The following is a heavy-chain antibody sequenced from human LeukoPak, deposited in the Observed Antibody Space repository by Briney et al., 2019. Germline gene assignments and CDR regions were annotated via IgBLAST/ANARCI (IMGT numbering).Heavy chain of an antibody. D-gene: IGHD5-18*01. CDR1: GFTFSSYG. Sequence: GGSLRLSCAASGFTFSSYGMHWVRQAPGKGLERVAVIWYDGSNKYYADSVKGRFTISRDNSKNTLYLQMNSLRAEDTAVYYCATGYSYGSYYGMDVWGQGTTVTVSS. CDR2: IWYDGSNK. V-gene: IGHV3-33*01. J-gene: IGHJ6*02. CDR3: ATGYSYGSYYGMDV.